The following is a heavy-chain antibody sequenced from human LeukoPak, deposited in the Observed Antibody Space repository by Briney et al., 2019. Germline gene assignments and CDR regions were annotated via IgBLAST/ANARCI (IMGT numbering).Heavy chain of an antibody. CDR2: IDSEGSIT. J-gene: IGHJ3*02. CDR1: GFLFSGYW. CDR3: AKDQERITIFGVVNTGAFDI. D-gene: IGHD3-3*01. V-gene: IGHV3-74*01. Sequence: PGGSLRLSCAASGFLFSGYWMNWVRQAPGKGLAWVSGIDSEGSITNYADSVKGRFTISRDNAKNTLYLQMNSLRAEDTAVYYCAKDQERITIFGVVNTGAFDIWGQGTMVTVSS.